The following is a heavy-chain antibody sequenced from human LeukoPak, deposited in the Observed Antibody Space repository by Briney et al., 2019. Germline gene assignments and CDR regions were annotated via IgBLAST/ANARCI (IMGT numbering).Heavy chain of an antibody. CDR3: ARDASGGFLEWLLTSDAFDI. Sequence: GASVKVSCKASGGTFSIYAISWVRQAPGQGLEWMGGIIPIFGTANYAQKFQGRVTITADESTSTAYMELSSRRSEDTAVYYCARDASGGFLEWLLTSDAFDIWGQGTMVTVSS. D-gene: IGHD3-3*01. CDR2: IIPIFGTA. J-gene: IGHJ3*02. CDR1: GGTFSIYA. V-gene: IGHV1-69*13.